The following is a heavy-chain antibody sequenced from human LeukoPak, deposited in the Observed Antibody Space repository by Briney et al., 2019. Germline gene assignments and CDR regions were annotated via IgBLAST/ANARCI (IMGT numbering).Heavy chain of an antibody. CDR3: ARRWLQSYAFDI. CDR1: GFTFSSYA. V-gene: IGHV3-21*01. Sequence: GGSLRLSCAASGFTFSSYAMSWVRQAPGKGLEWVSAISIGSNYIYYGDSVKGRFTISRDNAEKSLYLQMNSLRAEDTAVYYCARRWLQSYAFDIWGQGTMVTVSS. J-gene: IGHJ3*02. D-gene: IGHD5-24*01. CDR2: ISIGSNYI.